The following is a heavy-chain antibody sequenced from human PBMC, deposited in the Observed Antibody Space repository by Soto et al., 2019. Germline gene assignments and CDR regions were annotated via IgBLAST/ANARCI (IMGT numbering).Heavy chain of an antibody. V-gene: IGHV3-48*03. D-gene: IGHD3-22*01. Sequence: LRXSCAPTGFTFSRNEINWVRQAPGKRLEWVSYISVSGSMRFYADAVRGRFTISRDNTKKMLYLQMNSLRVEDTAVYYCAKVGYYDSSGYYHYGMDVWGQGTTVTSP. CDR3: AKVGYYDSSGYYHYGMDV. CDR1: GFTFSRNE. J-gene: IGHJ6*02. CDR2: ISVSGSMR.